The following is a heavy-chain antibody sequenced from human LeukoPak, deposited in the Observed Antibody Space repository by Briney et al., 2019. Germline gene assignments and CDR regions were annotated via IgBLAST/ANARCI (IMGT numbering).Heavy chain of an antibody. Sequence: GGSLRLSCAASGFTFSSYNMNWVRQAPGKGLEWVGRIKSKINGGTTDYAAPVKGRFTILRDDSKNTVYLQMNSLKTEDTALYYCATDSLVANFWGQGTLVTVSS. D-gene: IGHD5-12*01. V-gene: IGHV3-15*01. CDR3: ATDSLVANF. CDR1: GFTFSSYN. J-gene: IGHJ4*02. CDR2: IKSKINGGTT.